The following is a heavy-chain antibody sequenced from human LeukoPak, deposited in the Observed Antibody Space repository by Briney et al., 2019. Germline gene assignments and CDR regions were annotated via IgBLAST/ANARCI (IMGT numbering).Heavy chain of an antibody. CDR3: ARDANCSGGSCYGHDAFDI. CDR1: GFTFSSYE. CDR2: IRSSGSTI. J-gene: IGHJ3*02. Sequence: GGSLRLSCAPSGFTFSSYEMNWVRQAPEKWLNWVSYIRSSGSTIYYADTVKGRFTISRDNAKNSLYLQMNSLRAEDTAVYYCARDANCSGGSCYGHDAFDIWGQGTMVTVSS. V-gene: IGHV3-48*03. D-gene: IGHD2-15*01.